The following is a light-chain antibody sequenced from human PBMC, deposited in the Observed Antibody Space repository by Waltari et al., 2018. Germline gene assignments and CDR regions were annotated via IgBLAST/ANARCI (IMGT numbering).Light chain of an antibody. CDR2: GAS. V-gene: IGKV3-15*01. Sequence: EIVMTQSPATLSVSPGERATLSCRASQSVSSNLAGYQRKPGQAPRLLIYGASTRATGIPARFSGSGSGTEFTLTISSLQSEDFAVYYCQQYNNWPPAYTFGQGTKLEIK. J-gene: IGKJ2*01. CDR1: QSVSSN. CDR3: QQYNNWPPAYT.